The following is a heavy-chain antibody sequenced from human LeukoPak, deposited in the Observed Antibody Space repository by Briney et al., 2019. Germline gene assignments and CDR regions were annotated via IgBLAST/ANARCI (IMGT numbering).Heavy chain of an antibody. CDR2: IYHSGST. D-gene: IGHD1-26*01. CDR3: ARGGGSYSPAYYFDY. J-gene: IGHJ4*02. Sequence: SETLSLTCTVSGYSISSGYYWGWIRQPPGKGLEWIGSIYHSGSTYYNPSLKSRVTISVDTSKNQFSLKLSSVTAADTAVYYCARGGGSYSPAYYFDYWGQGTLVTVSS. CDR1: GYSISSGYY. V-gene: IGHV4-38-2*02.